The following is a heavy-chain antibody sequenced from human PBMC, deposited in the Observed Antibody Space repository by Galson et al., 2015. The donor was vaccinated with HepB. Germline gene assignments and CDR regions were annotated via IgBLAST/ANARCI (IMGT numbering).Heavy chain of an antibody. J-gene: IGHJ4*02. Sequence: SLRLSCAASGFTFSSYGMHWVRQAPGKGLEWVAVISYDGSSKYYADSVKGRFTISRDNSKNTLYLQMNSLRAEDTAVYYCAKGAVWVIAVWGQGTLVTVSS. D-gene: IGHD3-16*01. CDR2: ISYDGSSK. V-gene: IGHV3-30*18. CDR3: AKGAVWVIAV. CDR1: GFTFSSYG.